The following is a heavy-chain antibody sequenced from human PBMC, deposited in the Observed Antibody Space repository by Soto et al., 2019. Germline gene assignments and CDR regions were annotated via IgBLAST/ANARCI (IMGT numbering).Heavy chain of an antibody. CDR1: GCTFSNHG. Sequence: WGSLRLSCAAFGCTFSNHGLHRVLQTPGKGLEWVAVIWYDGSNKYCAVSVKGRFTISRDNSKNPLYLQLNSLRAEDTAVYYCERDVVIGDYHGMEVWGQGTTVTVS. D-gene: IGHD3-10*01. V-gene: IGHV3-33*01. J-gene: IGHJ6*02. CDR3: ERDVVIGDYHGMEV. CDR2: IWYDGSNK.